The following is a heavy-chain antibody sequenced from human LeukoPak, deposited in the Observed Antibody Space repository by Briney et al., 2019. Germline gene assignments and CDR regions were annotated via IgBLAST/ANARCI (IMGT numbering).Heavy chain of an antibody. CDR3: AKQGSGSYTRSDY. V-gene: IGHV3-23*01. CDR2: ISGSGGST. J-gene: IGHJ4*02. Sequence: GTLRLSCAASGFTFSSYAMSWVRQAPGKGLEWVSAISGSGGSTYYADSVKGRFTISRDNSKNTLYLQMNSLRAEDTAVYYCAKQGSGSYTRSDYWGQGTLVTVSS. CDR1: GFTFSSYA. D-gene: IGHD1-26*01.